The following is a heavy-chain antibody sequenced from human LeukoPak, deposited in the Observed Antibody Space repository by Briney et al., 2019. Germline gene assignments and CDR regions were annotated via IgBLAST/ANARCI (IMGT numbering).Heavy chain of an antibody. Sequence: GGSLRLSCAASGFTFSSYSMNWVRQAPGKGLEWVSSISSSSSYIYYADSVKGRFTNSRDNAKNSLYLQMNSLRAEDTAVYYCARPQKGPRDAFDIWGQGTMVTVSS. CDR2: ISSSSSYI. J-gene: IGHJ3*02. CDR3: ARPQKGPRDAFDI. CDR1: GFTFSSYS. V-gene: IGHV3-21*01.